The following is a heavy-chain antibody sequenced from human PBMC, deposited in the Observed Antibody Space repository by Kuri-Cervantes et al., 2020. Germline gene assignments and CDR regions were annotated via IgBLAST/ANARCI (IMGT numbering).Heavy chain of an antibody. CDR3: AKCEGGYRPDY. CDR1: GFTVSSTY. D-gene: IGHD3-16*02. V-gene: IGHV3-53*01. Sequence: GGSLRLSCAASGFTVSSTYMSWVRQAPGKGLEWVSHINYAGDTTFYADSVRGRFTISRDNAKNTLYLQMNSLRTEDTAVYYCAKCEGGYRPDYWGQGTLVTVSS. CDR2: NYAGDTT. J-gene: IGHJ4*02.